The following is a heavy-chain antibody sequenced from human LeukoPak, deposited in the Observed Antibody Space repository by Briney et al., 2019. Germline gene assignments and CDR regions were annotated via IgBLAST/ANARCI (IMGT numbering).Heavy chain of an antibody. CDR3: LRSRGNSYGYWDS. J-gene: IGHJ1*01. CDR2: ISYDERNK. Sequence: GGSLRLSCEASGFTFNTYGMHWVRQAPGKGLEWLAVISYDERNKYYTDSVKGRFTISRDNAKNTLYLQMNSLRAEDSAAYYCLRSRGNSYGYWDSWGQGTLVTVSS. V-gene: IGHV3-30*03. CDR1: GFTFNTYG. D-gene: IGHD5-18*01.